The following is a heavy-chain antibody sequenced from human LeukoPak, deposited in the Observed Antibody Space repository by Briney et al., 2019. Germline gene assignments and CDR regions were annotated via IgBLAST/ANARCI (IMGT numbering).Heavy chain of an antibody. Sequence: GASVKVSCKASGGTLSSYAISWVRQAPGQGLEWMGGIIPIFGTANYAQKFQGRVTITADESTSTAYMELSSLRSEDTAVYYCARAPGNWFDPWGQGTLVTVSS. CDR3: ARAPGNWFDP. CDR2: IIPIFGTA. J-gene: IGHJ5*02. CDR1: GGTLSSYA. V-gene: IGHV1-69*13.